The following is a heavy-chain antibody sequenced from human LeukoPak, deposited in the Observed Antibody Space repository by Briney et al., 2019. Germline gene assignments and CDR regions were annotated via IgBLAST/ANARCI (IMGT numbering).Heavy chain of an antibody. D-gene: IGHD2-15*01. CDR2: INPSGGKT. Sequence: ASVKVSCKASGYTFTSYYMHWVRQAPGQGVEGMGIINPSGGKTNYAQKFQGRVTMTRDTTTRKDCMELRSLRSEDTAVYHCARSVGYCSGGSCYSFGLWGQGTLVTVSS. CDR1: GYTFTSYY. V-gene: IGHV1-46*01. CDR3: ARSVGYCSGGSCYSFGL. J-gene: IGHJ4*02.